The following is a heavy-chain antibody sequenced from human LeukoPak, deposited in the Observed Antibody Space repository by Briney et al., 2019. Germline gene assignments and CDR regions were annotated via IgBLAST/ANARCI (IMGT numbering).Heavy chain of an antibody. CDR3: AVGSGYYYGEF. V-gene: IGHV1-69*02. CDR2: IIAILAIA. D-gene: IGHD3-22*01. J-gene: IGHJ4*02. Sequence: WMRSIIAILAIANYAQKVQGRVTITADKSTSTAYMELSSLRSEDTAVYYCAVGSGYYYGEFWGQGTLVTVSS.